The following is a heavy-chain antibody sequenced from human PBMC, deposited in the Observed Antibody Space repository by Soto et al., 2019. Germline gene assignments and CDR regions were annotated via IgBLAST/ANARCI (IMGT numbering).Heavy chain of an antibody. J-gene: IGHJ6*02. CDR1: GFTFEDYA. D-gene: IGHD4-17*01. V-gene: IGHV3-9*01. Sequence: QLVESGGTLVHTGGSLRLSCGGSGFTFEDYAMYLVRQPPGKGLEWVAGISWNGDLLGYADSVRGRFTISRDDVKRTLYLQMKSLRIDDTALYYCGKSKYGDSPLMDVWGRGTTVAVS. CDR3: GKSKYGDSPLMDV. CDR2: ISWNGDLL.